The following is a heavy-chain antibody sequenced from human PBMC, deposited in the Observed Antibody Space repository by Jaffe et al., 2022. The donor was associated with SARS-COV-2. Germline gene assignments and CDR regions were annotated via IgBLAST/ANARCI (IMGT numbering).Heavy chain of an antibody. D-gene: IGHD4-17*01. CDR3: ARDCTVTTRLGVGEGMDV. J-gene: IGHJ6*02. V-gene: IGHV3-21*01. Sequence: EVQLVESGGGLVKPGGSLRLSCAASGFTFSSYSMNWVRQAPGKGLEWVSSISSSSSYIYYADSVKGRFTISRDNAKNSLYLQMNSLRAEDTAVYYCARDCTVTTRLGVGEGMDVWGQGTTVTVSS. CDR2: ISSSSSYI. CDR1: GFTFSSYS.